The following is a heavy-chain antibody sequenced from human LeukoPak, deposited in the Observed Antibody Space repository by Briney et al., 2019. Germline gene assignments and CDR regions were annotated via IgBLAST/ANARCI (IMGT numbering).Heavy chain of an antibody. V-gene: IGHV3-23*01. CDR3: AKDHGPKPKFPDDY. CDR2: ISGSGGST. Sequence: PGGSLRLSCAASGFTFSSYAMSWVRQAPGKGLEWVSAISGSGGSTYYADSVKGRFTISRDNSKNTLYLQMNSLRAEDTAVYYCAKDHGPKPKFPDDYWGQGTLVTVSP. CDR1: GFTFSSYA. D-gene: IGHD5-24*01. J-gene: IGHJ4*02.